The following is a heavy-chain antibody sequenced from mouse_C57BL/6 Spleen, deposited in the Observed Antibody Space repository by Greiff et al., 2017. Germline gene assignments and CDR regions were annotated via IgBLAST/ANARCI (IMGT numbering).Heavy chain of an antibody. Sequence: EVKVEESGGGLVQPGGSMKLSCVASGFTFSNYWMNWVRQSPEKGLEWVAQIRLKSDNYATHYAESVKGRFTISRDDPKSSVYLQMNNLRAEDTGIYYCPSDYYGGFDYWGQGTTLTVSS. CDR3: PSDYYGGFDY. D-gene: IGHD1-1*02. CDR1: GFTFSNYW. CDR2: IRLKSDNYAT. J-gene: IGHJ2*01. V-gene: IGHV6-3*01.